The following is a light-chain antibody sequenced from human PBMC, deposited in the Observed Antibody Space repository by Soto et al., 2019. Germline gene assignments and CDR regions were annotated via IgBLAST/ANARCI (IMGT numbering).Light chain of an antibody. J-gene: IGLJ7*01. Sequence: QSALTQPASVSGSPGQSITISCTGTSSDIGGSDFVSWYQQHPGKAPKLVMSEVNNRPSGVSSRFSGSKSGNTASLTISGLQAVDEADYYCCSYTTTNTVVFGGGTQRTVL. CDR3: CSYTTTNTVV. CDR2: EVN. V-gene: IGLV2-14*01. CDR1: SSDIGGSDF.